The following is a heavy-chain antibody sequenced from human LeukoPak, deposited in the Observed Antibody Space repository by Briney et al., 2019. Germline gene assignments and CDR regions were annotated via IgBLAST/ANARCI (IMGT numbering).Heavy chain of an antibody. CDR1: GYTFTSYG. J-gene: IGHJ4*02. CDR2: ISAYNGDT. V-gene: IGHV1-18*01. Sequence: ASVKVSCKASGYTFTSYGISWMRQAPGQGLEWMGWISAYNGDTNNAQKLQGRVTMTTDTSTSTAYMELRSLRSDDAAVYYCARKGASYPEDYWGQGTLVTVSS. CDR3: ARKGASYPEDY. D-gene: IGHD4/OR15-4a*01.